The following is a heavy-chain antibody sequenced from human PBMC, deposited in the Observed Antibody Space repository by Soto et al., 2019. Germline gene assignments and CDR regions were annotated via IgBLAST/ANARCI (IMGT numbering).Heavy chain of an antibody. Sequence: GASVKVACKASGYTFTSYGSSWVRQAPGQGLEWMGWISAYNGNTNYAQKLQGRVTMTTDASTSTAYMELRSLRSDDTAVYYCARDGLRGWTPFDPWGQGTLVTVSS. CDR3: ARDGLRGWTPFDP. V-gene: IGHV1-18*01. CDR1: GYTFTSYG. D-gene: IGHD6-19*01. J-gene: IGHJ5*02. CDR2: ISAYNGNT.